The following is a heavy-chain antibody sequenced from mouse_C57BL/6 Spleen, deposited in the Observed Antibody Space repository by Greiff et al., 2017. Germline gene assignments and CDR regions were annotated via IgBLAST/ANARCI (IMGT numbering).Heavy chain of an antibody. V-gene: IGHV1-64*01. CDR1: GYTFTSYW. CDR3: ARPSLTTVVATGSAMDY. Sequence: VQLQQPGAELVKPGASVKLSCKASGYTFTSYWMHWVKQRPGQGLEWIGMIHPNSGSTNYNEKFKSKATLTVDKSSSTAYMQLSSLTSEDSAVYYCARPSLTTVVATGSAMDYWGQGTSVTVSS. J-gene: IGHJ4*01. D-gene: IGHD1-1*01. CDR2: IHPNSGST.